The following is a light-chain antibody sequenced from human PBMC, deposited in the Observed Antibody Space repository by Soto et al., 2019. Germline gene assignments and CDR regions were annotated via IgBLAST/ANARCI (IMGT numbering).Light chain of an antibody. CDR1: QGISSY. Sequence: IRMTQSPSSFSASTGDRVTITCRASQGISSYLAWYQQKPGKPPKLLIYAASTLQSGVPSRLSGSGSGTDFALTISCLQSEDFATYYCLQYDSYPRTFGEGTKVDIK. V-gene: IGKV1-8*01. CDR3: LQYDSYPRT. J-gene: IGKJ1*01. CDR2: AAS.